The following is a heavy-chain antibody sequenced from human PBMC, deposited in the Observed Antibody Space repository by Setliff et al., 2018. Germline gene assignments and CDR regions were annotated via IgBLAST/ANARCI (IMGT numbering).Heavy chain of an antibody. Sequence: GGSLRLSCAASGFTFSTYWMSWVRQAPGKGLEWVANIKQDGSEKYYVDSVKGRFSISRDNAKNSLYLQMNSLRVDDTAVCHCGRDHAADYWGQGTLVTVSS. J-gene: IGHJ4*02. CDR3: GRDHAADY. CDR2: IKQDGSEK. CDR1: GFTFSTYW. V-gene: IGHV3-7*01. D-gene: IGHD6-13*01.